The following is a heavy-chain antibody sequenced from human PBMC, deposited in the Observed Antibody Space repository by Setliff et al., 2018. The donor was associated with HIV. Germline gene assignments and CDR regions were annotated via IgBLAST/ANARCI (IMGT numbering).Heavy chain of an antibody. V-gene: IGHV3-30*02. CDR3: ARDSESGRFVVVTAPYYYMDV. J-gene: IGHJ6*03. CDR1: GFTFSSYG. Sequence: GGSLRLSCAASGFTFSSYGVHWVRRAPGKGLEWVAFIRNDGSDKHYVDSVKGRFTISRDNSKNTLYLQMNSLRAEDTAVYYCARDSESGRFVVVTAPYYYMDVWGKGTTVTV. CDR2: IRNDGSDK. D-gene: IGHD2-21*02.